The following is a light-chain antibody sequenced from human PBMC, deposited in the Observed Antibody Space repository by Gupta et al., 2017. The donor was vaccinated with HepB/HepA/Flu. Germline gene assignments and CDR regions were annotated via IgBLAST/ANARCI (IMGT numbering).Light chain of an antibody. J-gene: IGKJ1*01. CDR1: QSVSSY. V-gene: IGKV3-11*01. Sequence: ELVLTQSPATLSCSPGERATLSCRASQSVSSYLAWYQQKPGQAPRLLVYDASNRATGIPARFSGSGSGTDFTLTITSLEPEDFAVYYCQQRSNWPKTFGQGTKVEIK. CDR3: QQRSNWPKT. CDR2: DAS.